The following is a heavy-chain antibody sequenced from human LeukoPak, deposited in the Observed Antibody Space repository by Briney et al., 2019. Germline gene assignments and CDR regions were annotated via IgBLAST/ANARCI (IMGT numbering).Heavy chain of an antibody. CDR3: AREKTSDSSGYYYVGVSYY. J-gene: IGHJ4*02. Sequence: SETLSLTCTVSGGSISSGGYYWSWIRQHPGKGLEWIGYIYYSGSTYYNPSLKSRVTISVDTSKNQFSLKLSSVTAADTAVYYCAREKTSDSSGYYYVGVSYYWGQGTLVTVSS. CDR1: GGSISSGGYY. CDR2: IYYSGST. D-gene: IGHD3-22*01. V-gene: IGHV4-31*03.